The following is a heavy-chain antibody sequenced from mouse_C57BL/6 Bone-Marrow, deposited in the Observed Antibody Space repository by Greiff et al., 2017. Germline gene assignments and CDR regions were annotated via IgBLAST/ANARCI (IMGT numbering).Heavy chain of an antibody. Sequence: QVQLQQPGAELVKPGASVKLSCKASGYTFTSYWMQWVKQRPGQGLEWIGEIDPSDSYTNYNQKFKGKATLTVATSSSTAYMQLSSLTSEDSAVYYCARWDYWGQGTTLTVSS. J-gene: IGHJ2*01. V-gene: IGHV1-50*01. CDR2: IDPSDSYT. CDR1: GYTFTSYW. CDR3: ARWDY.